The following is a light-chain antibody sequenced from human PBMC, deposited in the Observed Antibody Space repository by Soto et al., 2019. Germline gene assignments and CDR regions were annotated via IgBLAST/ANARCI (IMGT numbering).Light chain of an antibody. CDR1: SSDVGGYHY. Sequence: QSALTQPASVSGSPGQSITISCTGTSSDVGGYHYVSWYQQHPGKAPKLMIYEIDYRPSGVSNRFSGSKSGNTASLTISGLQAEDEADYYCCSYAGSYTFVVFGGGTKVTVL. CDR2: EID. V-gene: IGLV2-14*01. J-gene: IGLJ2*01. CDR3: CSYAGSYTFVV.